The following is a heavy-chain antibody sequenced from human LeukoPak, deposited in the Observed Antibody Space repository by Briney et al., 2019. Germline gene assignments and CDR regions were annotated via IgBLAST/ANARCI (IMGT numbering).Heavy chain of an antibody. CDR3: AGRFLEWLLDY. D-gene: IGHD3-3*01. CDR2: IYYSGST. Sequence: SETLSLTCAVYGGSFSGYYWGWIRQPPGKGLEWIGTIYYSGSTYYNPSLKSRVTISVDTSKNQFSLKLSSVTAADTAVYYCAGRFLEWLLDYWGQGTLVTVSS. J-gene: IGHJ4*02. V-gene: IGHV4-34*01. CDR1: GGSFSGYY.